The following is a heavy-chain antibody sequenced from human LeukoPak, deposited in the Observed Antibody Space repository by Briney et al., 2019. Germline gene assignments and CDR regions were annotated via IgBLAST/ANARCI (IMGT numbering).Heavy chain of an antibody. CDR3: ARWGGTFYFDY. CDR1: GYSFPIYW. D-gene: IGHD1-26*01. V-gene: IGHV5-10-1*01. J-gene: IGHJ4*02. CDR2: IDPSDSYT. Sequence: GESLKISCKGSGYSFPIYWISWVRQMPGKGLEWMGRIDPSDSYTNYSPSSQGHVTISADKSISTAYLQWSSLRASDTAIYYCARWGGTFYFDYWGQGTLVTVSS.